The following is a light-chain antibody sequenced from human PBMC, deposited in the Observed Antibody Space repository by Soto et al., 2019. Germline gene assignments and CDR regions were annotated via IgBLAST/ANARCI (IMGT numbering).Light chain of an antibody. Sequence: DIQMTQSPSTLSASVGDRVTITCRASQSIGGWLAWYQQRPGKAPRLLIYDASSVESGVPSRFSGSRSGTKFTLDISSLQPEDFATYYCQHYHSYPYTFGQGTKLEIK. J-gene: IGKJ2*01. CDR2: DAS. CDR1: QSIGGW. CDR3: QHYHSYPYT. V-gene: IGKV1-5*01.